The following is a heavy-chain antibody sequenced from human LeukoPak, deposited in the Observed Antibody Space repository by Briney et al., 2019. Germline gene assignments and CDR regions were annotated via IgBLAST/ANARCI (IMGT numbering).Heavy chain of an antibody. CDR3: ARPPTRQYNLYYFDY. CDR2: MNPNSDNT. D-gene: IGHD1-1*01. V-gene: IGHV1-8*01. J-gene: IGHJ4*02. CDR1: GYTFTSYD. Sequence: GASVKVSCKASGYTFTSYDINWVRQATGQGLEWMGWMNPNSDNTGYAQKFQGRVTMTRDMSTSTVYMELSSLRSEDTAVYYCARPPTRQYNLYYFDYWGQGTLVTVSS.